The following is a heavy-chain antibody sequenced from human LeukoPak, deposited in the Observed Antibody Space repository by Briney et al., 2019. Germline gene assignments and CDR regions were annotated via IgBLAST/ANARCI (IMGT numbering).Heavy chain of an antibody. J-gene: IGHJ3*02. CDR3: ARERGTVTTLTLGPDAFDI. CDR2: IYYSGST. D-gene: IGHD4-17*01. CDR1: GGSISSYY. V-gene: IGHV4-59*01. Sequence: SSETLSLTCTVSGGSISSYYWSWIRRPPGKGLEWIGYIYYSGSTNYNPSLKSRVTISVDTSKNQFSLKLSSVTAADTAVYYCARERGTVTTLTLGPDAFDIWGQGTMVTVSS.